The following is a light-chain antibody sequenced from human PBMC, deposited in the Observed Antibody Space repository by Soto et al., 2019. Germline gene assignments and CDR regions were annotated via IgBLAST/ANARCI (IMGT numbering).Light chain of an antibody. CDR3: QQYFTSPWT. J-gene: IGKJ1*01. Sequence: DLVMTQSPDSLAVSLGERATFNCKSSQSILDRSKNKYYLAWYQQKSGQPPKLLIYWASLRESGVPDRFTGSGSGTDFTLTISSLQAEDVAVYYGQQYFTSPWTFGQGTKVEI. CDR2: WAS. V-gene: IGKV4-1*01. CDR1: QSILDRSKNKYY.